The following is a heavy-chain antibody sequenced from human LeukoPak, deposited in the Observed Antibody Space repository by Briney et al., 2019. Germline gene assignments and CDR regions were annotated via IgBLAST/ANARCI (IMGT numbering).Heavy chain of an antibody. CDR2: IYYSGST. D-gene: IGHD6-19*01. J-gene: IGHJ5*02. Sequence: PSETLSLTCTVSGGSISSSSYHWGWIRQPPGKGLEWIGSIYYSGSTYYNPSLKSRVTISVDTSKNQFSLKLSSVTAADTAVYYCGRQESSGWYLNWFDPWGQGTLVTVSS. V-gene: IGHV4-39*01. CDR1: GGSISSSSYH. CDR3: GRQESSGWYLNWFDP.